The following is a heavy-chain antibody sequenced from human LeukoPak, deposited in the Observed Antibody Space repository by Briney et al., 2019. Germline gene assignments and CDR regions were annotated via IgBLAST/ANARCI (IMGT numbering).Heavy chain of an antibody. CDR2: ISAYNGNT. Sequence: ASVKVSCKASGYTFTGYGISWVRQAPGQGLEWMGWISAYNGNTNYAQKLQGRVTMTTDTSTSTAYMELRSLRSDDTAVYYCARAQRSGYDILTGYPSYYYYYYMDVWGKGTTVTVSS. V-gene: IGHV1-18*01. CDR3: ARAQRSGYDILTGYPSYYYYYYMDV. CDR1: GYTFTGYG. J-gene: IGHJ6*03. D-gene: IGHD3-9*01.